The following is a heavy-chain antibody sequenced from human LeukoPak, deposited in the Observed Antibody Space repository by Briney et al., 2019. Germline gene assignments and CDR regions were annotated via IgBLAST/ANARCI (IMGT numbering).Heavy chain of an antibody. V-gene: IGHV4-59*01. Sequence: SETLSLTCTVSGDSISGFHWSWIRQPPGKGLEWIGYIYYSGSTNYNPSLKSRVTISVDTSKNQFSLKLSSVTAADTAVYYCARARGSYFDYWGQGTLVTVSS. J-gene: IGHJ4*02. CDR1: GDSISGFH. CDR3: ARARGSYFDY. CDR2: IYYSGST. D-gene: IGHD1-26*01.